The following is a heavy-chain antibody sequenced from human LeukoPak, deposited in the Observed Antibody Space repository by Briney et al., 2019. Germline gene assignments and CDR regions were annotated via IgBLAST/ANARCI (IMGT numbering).Heavy chain of an antibody. CDR1: GFTFSSYA. D-gene: IGHD3-3*01. Sequence: GGSLRLSCAASGFTFSSYAMHWVRQAPGKGLEWVGRIKSKTDGGTTDYAAPVKGRFTISRDDSKNTLYLQMNSLKTEDTAVYYCTTDRTTIFGVVIIGSAFDIWGQGTMVTVSS. J-gene: IGHJ3*02. CDR3: TTDRTTIFGVVIIGSAFDI. V-gene: IGHV3-15*01. CDR2: IKSKTDGGTT.